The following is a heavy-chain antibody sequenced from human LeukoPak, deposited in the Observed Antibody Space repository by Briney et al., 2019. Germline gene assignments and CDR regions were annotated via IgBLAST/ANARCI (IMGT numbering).Heavy chain of an antibody. V-gene: IGHV1-2*02. CDR3: ASIGIWGDTAMGNVDY. D-gene: IGHD5-18*01. CDR1: GYTFTGYY. CDR2: INPNSGGT. Sequence: ASVKVSCKASGYTFTGYYMHWVRQAPGQGLEWMGWINPNSGGTNYAQKFQGRVTMTRDTSISTAYMELSRLRSDDTAVYYCASIGIWGDTAMGNVDYWGQGTLVTVSS. J-gene: IGHJ4*02.